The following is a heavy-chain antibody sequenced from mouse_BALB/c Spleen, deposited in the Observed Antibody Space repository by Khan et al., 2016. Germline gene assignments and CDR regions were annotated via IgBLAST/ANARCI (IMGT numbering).Heavy chain of an antibody. CDR1: GYSISSGYS. D-gene: IGHD1-1*01. CDR2: IHYSGST. CDR3: AIAGDFYDSYWFFDV. Sequence: EVQLQESGPDLVKPSQSLSLTCTVSGYSISSGYSWHWIRQFPGNKLEWMGSIHYSGSTKYNPPLKSRISIPRDTSKNQFFLQLNSVTTEDTATYYCAIAGDFYDSYWFFDVWGAGTTVTVSS. V-gene: IGHV3-1*02. J-gene: IGHJ1*01.